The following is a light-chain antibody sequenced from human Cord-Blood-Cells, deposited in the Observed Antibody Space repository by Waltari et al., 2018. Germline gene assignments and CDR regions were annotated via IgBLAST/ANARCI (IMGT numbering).Light chain of an antibody. V-gene: IGKV3-11*01. CDR1: QRVSSY. Sequence: EIVLTQFPATLSLSPGERATLSCRASQRVSSYLAWYQQKPGQAPRLLIYDASNRATGIPARFSGSGSGTDFTLTISSLEPEDFAVYYCQQRSNWRASFGQGTKLEIK. CDR2: DAS. J-gene: IGKJ2*03. CDR3: QQRSNWRAS.